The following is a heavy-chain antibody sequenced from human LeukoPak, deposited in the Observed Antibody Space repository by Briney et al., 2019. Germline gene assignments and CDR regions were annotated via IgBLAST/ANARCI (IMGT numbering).Heavy chain of an antibody. V-gene: IGHV4-31*03. CDR1: GGSISSGGYY. Sequence: SETLSLTCTVSGGSISSGGYYWSWIRQHPGKGLEWIGYIYYSGSTYYNPSLKSRVTISVDTSKNQFSLKLSSVTAADTAVYYCARGAMPLYFDYWGQGTLVTVSS. CDR3: ARGAMPLYFDY. CDR2: IYYSGST. D-gene: IGHD2-2*01. J-gene: IGHJ4*02.